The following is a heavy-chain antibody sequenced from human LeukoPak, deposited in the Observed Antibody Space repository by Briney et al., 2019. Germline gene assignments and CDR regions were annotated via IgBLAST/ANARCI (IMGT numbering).Heavy chain of an antibody. D-gene: IGHD3-22*01. CDR2: IQATGTT. J-gene: IGHJ3*01. Sequence: PSETLSLICTVSGGSITNSWWSWIRHSAGRGMQWIGRIQATGTTNYNPSLKSRVSMSLDMSTKQFSLTLSAVSVADTATYYCARIFDRDVWGQGALVTVSP. CDR3: ARIFDRDV. CDR1: GGSITNSW. V-gene: IGHV4-4*07.